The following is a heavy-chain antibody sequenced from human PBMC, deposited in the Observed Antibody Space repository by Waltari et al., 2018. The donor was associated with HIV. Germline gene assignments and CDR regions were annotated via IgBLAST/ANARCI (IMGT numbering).Heavy chain of an antibody. CDR2: FYYSGST. Sequence: QVQLQESGPGLVKPSETLSLTCSVSGGSVTSGSYYWSWIRQPPGKGLECIGYFYYSGSTNYNPSLKRRVTISLDTSKNNFSLRLSSVTAADTAVYYCARERGGKYNYYYYGMDVWGQGTTVTVSS. J-gene: IGHJ6*02. V-gene: IGHV4-61*03. CDR1: GGSVTSGSYY. CDR3: ARERGGKYNYYYYGMDV. D-gene: IGHD1-20*01.